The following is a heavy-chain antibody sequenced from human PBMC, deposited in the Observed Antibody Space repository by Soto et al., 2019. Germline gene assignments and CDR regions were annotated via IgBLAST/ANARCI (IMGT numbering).Heavy chain of an antibody. J-gene: IGHJ4*02. CDR3: AKDPVTIFGVVTPRTVDFDY. V-gene: IGHV3-23*01. CDR1: GFTFSSYA. CDR2: ISGSGGST. Sequence: EVQLLESGGGLVQPGGSLRLSCAASGFTFSSYAMSWVRQAPGKGLEWVSAISGSGGSTYYADSVKGRFTISRDNSKNTLYLQMNSLRAEDTAVYYCAKDPVTIFGVVTPRTVDFDYWGQGTLVTVSS. D-gene: IGHD3-3*01.